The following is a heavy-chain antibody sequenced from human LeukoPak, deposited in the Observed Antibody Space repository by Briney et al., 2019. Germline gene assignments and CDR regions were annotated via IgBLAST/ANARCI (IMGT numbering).Heavy chain of an antibody. J-gene: IGHJ5*02. CDR2: IKDSGST. Sequence: SGTLSLTCAVYGGSFSGYYWSWIRQPPGKGLEWIGEIKDSGSTNYNPSLKSRVTISVDTSKNQFSLKLSSVTAADTAVYYCARGRYCSGGSCYRNCFDPWGQGTLVTVSS. CDR3: ARGRYCSGGSCYRNCFDP. V-gene: IGHV4-34*01. CDR1: GGSFSGYY. D-gene: IGHD2-15*01.